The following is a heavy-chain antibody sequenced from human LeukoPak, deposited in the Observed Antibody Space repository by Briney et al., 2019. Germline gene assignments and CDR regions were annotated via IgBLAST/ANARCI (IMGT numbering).Heavy chain of an antibody. J-gene: IGHJ6*02. V-gene: IGHV3-30*18. CDR1: GFTFSSYG. D-gene: IGHD2-15*01. CDR3: AKDRYCSGGSCYSYYYYYGMDV. Sequence: GGSLRPSCAASGFTFSSYGMHWVRQAPGKGLEWVAVISYDGSNKYYADSVKGRFTISRDNSKNTLYLQMNSLRAEDTAVYYCAKDRYCSGGSCYSYYYYYGMDVWGQGTTVTVSS. CDR2: ISYDGSNK.